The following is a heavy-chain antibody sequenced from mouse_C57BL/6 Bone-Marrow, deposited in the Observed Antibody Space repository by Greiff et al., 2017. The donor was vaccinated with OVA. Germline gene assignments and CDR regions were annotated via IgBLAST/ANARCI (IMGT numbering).Heavy chain of an antibody. V-gene: IGHV2-9-1*01. J-gene: IGHJ4*01. Sequence: QVQLQQSGPGLVAPSQSLSITCTVSGFSLTSYAISWVRQPPGKGLEWLGVIWTGGGTNYNSALKSRLSISKDNSKSQVFLKMNSLQTDDTTRYDCARKRGLTGTHYYAMDYWGQGTSVTVSS. CDR3: ARKRGLTGTHYYAMDY. D-gene: IGHD4-1*01. CDR2: IWTGGGT. CDR1: GFSLTSYA.